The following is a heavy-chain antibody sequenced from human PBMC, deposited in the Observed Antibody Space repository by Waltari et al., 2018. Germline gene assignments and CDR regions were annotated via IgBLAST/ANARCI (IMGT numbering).Heavy chain of an antibody. V-gene: IGHV1-18*01. Sequence: QVQLVQSGAEVKKPGASVKVSCKASGYTFTSYGISWVRQAPGQGLEWMGWISAYNGNTNYAQKLQGRVTMTTDTSTRTAYMELRSLRSDDTAVYYCARVTLLDCSSTSCLNFDYWGQGTLVTVSS. CDR1: GYTFTSYG. CDR2: ISAYNGNT. D-gene: IGHD2-2*01. J-gene: IGHJ4*02. CDR3: ARVTLLDCSSTSCLNFDY.